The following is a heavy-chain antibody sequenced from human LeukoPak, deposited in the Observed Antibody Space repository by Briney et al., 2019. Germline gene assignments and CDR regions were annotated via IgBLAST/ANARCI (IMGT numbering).Heavy chain of an antibody. CDR3: ARGYYTSGSH. J-gene: IGHJ4*02. CDR1: GFTFSSSW. CDR2: INQAGSDK. D-gene: IGHD3-10*01. Sequence: PGGSLRLSCAASGFTFSSSWMAWVRQTPGKGLEWVANINQAGSDKNYVDSVKGRFTISRDNGKNSLYLQMNSLRAEDTALYYCARGYYTSGSHWGQGTLVIVSS. V-gene: IGHV3-7*01.